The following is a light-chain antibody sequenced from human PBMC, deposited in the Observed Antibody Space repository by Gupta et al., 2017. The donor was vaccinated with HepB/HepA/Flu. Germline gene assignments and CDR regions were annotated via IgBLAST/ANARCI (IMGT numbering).Light chain of an antibody. CDR2: ATS. CDR1: QGVVKS. V-gene: IGKV1-16*01. J-gene: IGKJ4*01. CDR3: QQYKSHPLT. Sequence: NQSPSLPSAFAGDRVTITCRASQGVVKSLHWYQQRPGKAPKSLIYATSSLQSGVPSRFSGSGSGTDFTLTISSLQPEDFAIYYCQQYKSHPLTFGGGTKVEIK.